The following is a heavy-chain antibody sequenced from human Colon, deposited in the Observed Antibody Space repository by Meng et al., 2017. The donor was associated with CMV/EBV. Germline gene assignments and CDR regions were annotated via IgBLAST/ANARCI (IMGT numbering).Heavy chain of an antibody. CDR3: ATVVGDKPRGAGKR. Sequence: QVHLVQSGAELKTPGSSVKVSCKASGVTSSTYSISWVRQAPGQGLEWMGRITPALTIAKYAQRFQGRVTITADKSTSTVYMDLRSLRSDDTAVYYCATVVGDKPRGAGKRRGQGTVVTVSS. V-gene: IGHV1-69*02. J-gene: IGHJ3*01. CDR2: ITPALTIA. D-gene: IGHD1-26*01. CDR1: GVTSSTYS.